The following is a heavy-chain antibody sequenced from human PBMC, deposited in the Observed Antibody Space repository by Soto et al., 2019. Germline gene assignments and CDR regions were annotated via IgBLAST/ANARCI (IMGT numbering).Heavy chain of an antibody. CDR2: ISYDGSNK. CDR1: GFTFSSYG. D-gene: IGHD3-10*01. V-gene: IGHV3-30*18. CDR3: AKIPPRGLAYSYGSGSYYRVGHGMDV. J-gene: IGHJ6*02. Sequence: QVQLVESGGGVVQPGRSLRLSCAASGFTFSSYGMHWVRQAPGKGLEWVAVISYDGSNKYYADSVKGRFTISRDNSKNTLYLQMNSLRAEDTAVYYCAKIPPRGLAYSYGSGSYYRVGHGMDVWGQGTTVTVSS.